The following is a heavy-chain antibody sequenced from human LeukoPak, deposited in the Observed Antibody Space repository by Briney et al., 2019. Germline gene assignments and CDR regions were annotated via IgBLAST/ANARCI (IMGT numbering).Heavy chain of an antibody. CDR3: ARSAFFYYYMDV. CDR2: INHSGST. Sequence: SETLSLTSAFKGGSFMVYNWTWIAHPPGKGLSGIGEINHSGSTNYNPSLKSRVTISVDTSKNQFSLKLSSVTGADTAVYYCARSAFFYYYMDVWGKGTTVTVSS. J-gene: IGHJ6*03. V-gene: IGHV4-34*01. CDR1: GGSFMVYN.